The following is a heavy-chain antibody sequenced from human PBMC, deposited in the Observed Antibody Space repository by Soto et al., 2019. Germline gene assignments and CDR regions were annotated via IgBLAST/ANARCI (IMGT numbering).Heavy chain of an antibody. CDR2: ISYDGSNK. Sequence: LRLSCAASGFTFSSYAMHWVRQAPGKGLEWVAVISYDGSNKYYADSVKGRFTISRDNSKNTLYLQMNSLRAEDTAVYYCARDPLYYYDSSGYPGYFDYWGQGTLVTVSS. CDR3: ARDPLYYYDSSGYPGYFDY. V-gene: IGHV3-30-3*01. D-gene: IGHD3-22*01. CDR1: GFTFSSYA. J-gene: IGHJ4*02.